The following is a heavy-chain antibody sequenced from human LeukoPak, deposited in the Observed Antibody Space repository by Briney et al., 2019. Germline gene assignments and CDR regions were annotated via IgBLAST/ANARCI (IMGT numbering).Heavy chain of an antibody. D-gene: IGHD3-10*02. J-gene: IGHJ5*02. CDR2: INHRGSA. CDR3: ARGVQMFLNRQWFDP. Sequence: SETLSLTCGVYGGPFNGYYWSWIRQSPGKGLEWIAEINHRGSANYNPSLKSRVTISVDSSKTQFSLRVSSVTAADTAVYYCARGVQMFLNRQWFDPWGQGTLVTVSS. V-gene: IGHV4-34*01. CDR1: GGPFNGYY.